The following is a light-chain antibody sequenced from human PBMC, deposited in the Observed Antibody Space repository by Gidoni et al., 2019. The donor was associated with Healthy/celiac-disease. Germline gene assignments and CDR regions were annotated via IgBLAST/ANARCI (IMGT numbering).Light chain of an antibody. CDR2: EGS. J-gene: IGLJ2*01. V-gene: IGLV2-23*01. CDR3: CSYAGSSTYVV. Sequence: QSALTQPAPVPGAPGQSITTSCPGTSSAVGSYNLVSRYQQPPGKAPNLMIYEGSKRPSGVSNRFSGSKSGNTASLTISGLQAEDEADYYCCSYAGSSTYVVFGGGTKLTVL. CDR1: SSAVGSYNL.